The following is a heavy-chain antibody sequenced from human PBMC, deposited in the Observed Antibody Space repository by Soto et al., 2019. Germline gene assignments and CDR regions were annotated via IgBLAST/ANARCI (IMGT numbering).Heavy chain of an antibody. Sequence: EVQLVESGGGLVKPGGSLRLSCAASGFTFSSYSMNWVRQAPGKGLEWVSSISSSSSYIYYADSVKGRFTISRDNAKNSLYLQMNSVRAADTAVYYCASPSGHYYYYYYMDVWGKGTTVTVSS. J-gene: IGHJ6*03. D-gene: IGHD3-10*01. CDR3: ASPSGHYYYYYYMDV. CDR2: ISSSSSYI. V-gene: IGHV3-21*01. CDR1: GFTFSSYS.